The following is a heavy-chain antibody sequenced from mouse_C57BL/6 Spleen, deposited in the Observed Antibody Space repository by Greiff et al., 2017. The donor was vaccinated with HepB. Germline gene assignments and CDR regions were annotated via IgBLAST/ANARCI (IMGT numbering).Heavy chain of an antibody. CDR3: AIVATDYYAMDY. CDR2: IDPSDSYT. V-gene: IGHV1-69*01. J-gene: IGHJ4*01. D-gene: IGHD1-1*01. CDR1: GYTFTSYW. Sequence: QVQLQQPGAELVMPGASVKLSCKASGYTFTSYWMHWVKQRPGQGLEWIGEIDPSDSYTNYNQKFKGKSTLTVDKSSSTAYMQLSSLTSEDSAVYYCAIVATDYYAMDYWGQGTSVTVSS.